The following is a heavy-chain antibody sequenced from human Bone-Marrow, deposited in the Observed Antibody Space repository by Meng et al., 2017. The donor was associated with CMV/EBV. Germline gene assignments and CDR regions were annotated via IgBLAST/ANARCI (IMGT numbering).Heavy chain of an antibody. CDR2: ISYDGSNK. CDR3: AKVSRIVVVPAATPYYGMDV. V-gene: IGHV3-30*18. Sequence: GESLKISWAASGFTFSSYWMSWVRQAPGKGLEWVAVISYDGSNKYYADSVKGRFTISRDNSKNTLYLQMNSLRAEDTAVYYCAKVSRIVVVPAATPYYGMDVWGQGTTVTVSS. J-gene: IGHJ6*02. CDR1: GFTFSSYW. D-gene: IGHD2-2*02.